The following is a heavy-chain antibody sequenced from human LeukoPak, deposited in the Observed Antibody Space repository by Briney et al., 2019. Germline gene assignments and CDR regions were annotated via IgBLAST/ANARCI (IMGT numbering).Heavy chain of an antibody. CDR2: INHSGST. J-gene: IGHJ4*02. Sequence: PSETLSLTCAVYGGSFSGYYWSWIRQPPGKGLEWIGEINHSGSTNYNPSLKSRVTISVDTSKNQFSLKLSSVTAADTAVYYCARYLLRRPFDYWGQGTLVTVSS. CDR1: GGSFSGYY. D-gene: IGHD3-22*01. V-gene: IGHV4-34*01. CDR3: ARYLLRRPFDY.